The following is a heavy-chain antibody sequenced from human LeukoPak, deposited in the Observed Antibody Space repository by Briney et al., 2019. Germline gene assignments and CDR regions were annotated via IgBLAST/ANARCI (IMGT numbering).Heavy chain of an antibody. CDR1: GFTFNSYG. J-gene: IGHJ6*04. CDR2: ISGSGYTT. CDR3: AELGITMIGGV. Sequence: QPGGTLRLSCEASGFTFNSYGMSWVRQAPGKGLEWVSAISGSGYTTYYADSVKGRFTISRDNAKNSLYLQMNSLRAEDTAVYYCAELGITMIGGVWGKGTTVTISS. D-gene: IGHD3-10*02. V-gene: IGHV3-23*01.